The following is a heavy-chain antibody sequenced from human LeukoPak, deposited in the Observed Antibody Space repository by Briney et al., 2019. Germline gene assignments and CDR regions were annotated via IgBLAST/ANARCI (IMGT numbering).Heavy chain of an antibody. Sequence: SGPTLVNPTQTLTLTCTFSGFSLSTSGVCVSWIRQPPGKALEWLARIDWDDDKYYSTSLKTRLTISKDTSKNQVVLTMTNMDPVDTATYYCARITPAGRQLDYWGQGTLVTVSS. J-gene: IGHJ4*02. D-gene: IGHD6-13*01. V-gene: IGHV2-70*11. CDR2: IDWDDDK. CDR3: ARITPAGRQLDY. CDR1: GFSLSTSGVC.